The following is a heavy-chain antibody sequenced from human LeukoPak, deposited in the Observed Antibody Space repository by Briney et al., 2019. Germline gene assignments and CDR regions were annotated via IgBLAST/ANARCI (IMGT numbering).Heavy chain of an antibody. D-gene: IGHD1-1*01. CDR2: ISGSNSYI. Sequence: GGSLRLSCAASGFTFSSYTMHWIRQAPGKGREWVSSISGSNSYIFYADSVKGRFTVSRDNAKDSLYLQMNSLRAEDTAVYYCARALTTLTYEGYWGQGTLVTVSS. J-gene: IGHJ4*02. CDR1: GFTFSSYT. CDR3: ARALTTLTYEGY. V-gene: IGHV3-21*01.